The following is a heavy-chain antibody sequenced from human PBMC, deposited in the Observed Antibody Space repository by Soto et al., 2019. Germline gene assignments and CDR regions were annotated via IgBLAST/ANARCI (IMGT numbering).Heavy chain of an antibody. J-gene: IGHJ5*02. CDR2: INHSGST. CDR3: ARGRVYCSGGSCHLGWFDP. V-gene: IGHV4-34*01. CDR1: GGSFSGYY. D-gene: IGHD2-15*01. Sequence: QVQLQQWGAGLLKPSETLSLTCAVYGGSFSGYYWSWIRQPPGKGLEWMGEINHSGSTNYNPPLKSRVTISVDTSKNQFSLKLSSVTAADTAVYYCARGRVYCSGGSCHLGWFDPWGQGTLVTVSS.